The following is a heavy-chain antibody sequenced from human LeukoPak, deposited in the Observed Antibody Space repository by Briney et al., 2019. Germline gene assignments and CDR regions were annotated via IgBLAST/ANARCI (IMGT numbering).Heavy chain of an antibody. Sequence: SETLSLTCTVSGGSISSGGYYWSWIRQHRGKGLEWIGYIYYSGSTYYNPSLKSRVTISVDTSKNQFSLKLSSVTAADTAVYYCARSRDTAMAFDYWGQGTLVTVPS. CDR3: ARSRDTAMAFDY. V-gene: IGHV4-31*03. CDR1: GGSISSGGYY. J-gene: IGHJ4*02. CDR2: IYYSGST. D-gene: IGHD5-18*01.